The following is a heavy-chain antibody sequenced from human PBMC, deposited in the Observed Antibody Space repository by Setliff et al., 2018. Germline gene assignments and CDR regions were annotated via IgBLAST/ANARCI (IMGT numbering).Heavy chain of an antibody. V-gene: IGHV3-53*01. Sequence: PGGSLRLSCAASGFFFRSYEMNWVRQAPGKGLDWVSAISSGGSKFYADSVKGRFTISRDKAKNTLYLQMNSLRAEDTAIYYCARQLRHAFDIWGQGTMVTVSS. J-gene: IGHJ3*02. CDR2: ISSGGSK. CDR1: GFFFRSYE. CDR3: ARQLRHAFDI. D-gene: IGHD1-1*01.